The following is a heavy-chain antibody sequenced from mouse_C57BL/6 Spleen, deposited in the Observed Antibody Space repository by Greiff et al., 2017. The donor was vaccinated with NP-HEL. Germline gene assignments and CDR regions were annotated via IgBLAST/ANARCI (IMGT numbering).Heavy chain of an antibody. V-gene: IGHV6-3*01. CDR1: GFTFSNYW. J-gene: IGHJ3*01. CDR2: IRLKSDNYAT. Sequence: EVMLVESGGGLVQPGGSMKLSCVASGFTFSNYWMNWVSQSPEKGLEWVAQIRLKSDNYATHYAESVQGRFTISRDDTKSSVYLQMNNLMAEDTGIYYCTRSSYGGTWFAYWGQGTLVTVSA. CDR3: TRSSYGGTWFAY. D-gene: IGHD1-1*01.